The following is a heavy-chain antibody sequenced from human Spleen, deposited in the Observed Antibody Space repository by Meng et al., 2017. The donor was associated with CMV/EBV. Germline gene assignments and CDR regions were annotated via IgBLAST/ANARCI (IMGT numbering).Heavy chain of an antibody. D-gene: IGHD2-2*01. Sequence: GGSLRLSCAASGFTFSDYYMSWIRQAPGKGLEWVSYISSSGSTIYYADSVKGRFTISRDNSKNTLYLQMNSLRAEDTAVYYCARDFVGRIVVKGDYYYGMDVWGQGTTVTVSS. CDR2: ISSSGSTI. J-gene: IGHJ6*02. CDR1: GFTFSDYY. V-gene: IGHV3-11*04. CDR3: ARDFVGRIVVKGDYYYGMDV.